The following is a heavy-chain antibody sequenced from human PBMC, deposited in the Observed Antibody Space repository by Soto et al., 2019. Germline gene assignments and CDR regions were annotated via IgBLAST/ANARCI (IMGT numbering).Heavy chain of an antibody. D-gene: IGHD2-15*01. V-gene: IGHV1-69*13. J-gene: IGHJ6*02. CDR3: ARDIVVVVADTKIYYYYGMDV. CDR1: GGTFSSCA. Sequence: GASVKVSCKASGGTFSSCALSWVRQAPGQGLEWMGGIIPIFGTANYAQKFQGRVTITADESTSTAYMELSSLRSEDTAVYYCARDIVVVVADTKIYYYYGMDVWGQGTTVTVS. CDR2: IIPIFGTA.